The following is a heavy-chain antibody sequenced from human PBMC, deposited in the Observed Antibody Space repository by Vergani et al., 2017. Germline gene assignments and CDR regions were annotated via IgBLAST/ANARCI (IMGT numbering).Heavy chain of an antibody. D-gene: IGHD1-26*01. CDR3: ARSAYRDFDY. V-gene: IGHV1-8*03. J-gene: IGHJ4*02. Sequence: QVQLVQSGAEVKKPGASVKVSCKASGYTFTNYDINWVRQATGQGLEWMGWMKPNSGNTGYAQKFQGRVTITRNTSINTAYMELSSLRSEDTAVYYCARSAYRDFDYWGQGTLVTVSS. CDR2: MKPNSGNT. CDR1: GYTFTNYD.